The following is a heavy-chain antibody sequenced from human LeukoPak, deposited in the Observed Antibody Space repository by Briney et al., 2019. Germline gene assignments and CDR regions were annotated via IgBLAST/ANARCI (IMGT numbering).Heavy chain of an antibody. CDR3: ARGTVTMVDY. CDR2: IYSGGST. D-gene: IGHD3-10*01. Sequence: GGSLRLSCAASGFTVSSNYMSWVRQAPGRGLEWVSVIYSGGSTCYADSVKGRFTISRDNSKNTLFLQMNSLGAGDTAVYYCARGTVTMVDYWGQGTLVTVSS. V-gene: IGHV3-66*01. CDR1: GFTVSSNY. J-gene: IGHJ4*02.